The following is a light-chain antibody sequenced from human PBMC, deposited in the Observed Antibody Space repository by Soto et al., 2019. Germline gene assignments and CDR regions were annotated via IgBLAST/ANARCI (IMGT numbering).Light chain of an antibody. V-gene: IGKV3-15*01. Sequence: EIVMTQSPASLSVSPGERVTLSCRASQSISRNLAWYQQIPGQAPRLLIYGASTRATGVPARFSGSGSGTEFTLTISSLQSEDFAVYYCQQYNNWPLFGPGTKVDIK. J-gene: IGKJ3*01. CDR2: GAS. CDR1: QSISRN. CDR3: QQYNNWPL.